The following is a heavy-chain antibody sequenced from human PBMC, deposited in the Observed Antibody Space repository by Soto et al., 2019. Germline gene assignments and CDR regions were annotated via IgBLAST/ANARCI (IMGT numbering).Heavy chain of an antibody. V-gene: IGHV3-15*07. CDR1: GFTFNSAW. CDR3: SPEFVYSRGQNDN. Sequence: EVQLVESGGGLVKPGGSLRLSCAASGFTFNSAWMSWVRQAPGKGLEWVGRLKGKSVGGTTDYAAPVTGRITISSNDSNNTLYLQMNSLKIEDTAVYYCSPEFVYSRGQNDNWGQGTLVTVAS. CDR2: LKGKSVGGTT. D-gene: IGHD3-22*01. J-gene: IGHJ4*02.